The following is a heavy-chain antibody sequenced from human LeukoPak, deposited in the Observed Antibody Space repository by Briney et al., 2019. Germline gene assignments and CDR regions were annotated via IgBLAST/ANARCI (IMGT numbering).Heavy chain of an antibody. CDR1: GGSFSGYY. J-gene: IGHJ3*02. D-gene: IGHD3-22*01. Sequence: SSETLSLTCAVYGGSFSGYYWSWIRQPPGKGLEWIGEINHSGSTNYNPSLKSRVTISVDTSKNQFSLKLSSVTAADTAVYFCARGPYSYDSSGAFDIWGKGTMVTVSS. CDR3: ARGPYSYDSSGAFDI. CDR2: INHSGST. V-gene: IGHV4-34*01.